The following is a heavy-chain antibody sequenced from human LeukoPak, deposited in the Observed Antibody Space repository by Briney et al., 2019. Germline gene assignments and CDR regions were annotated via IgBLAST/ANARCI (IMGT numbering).Heavy chain of an antibody. D-gene: IGHD6-19*01. V-gene: IGHV1-18*01. CDR2: ISAYNGNT. CDR3: ARGIVSSGWPSHFDP. CDR1: AYTFTSYD. J-gene: IGHJ5*02. Sequence: ASVKVSCKTSAYTFTSYDISWVRQAPGQGLEWMGWISAYNGNTNYAQNLQGRVTMTTDTSTSTAYLELRSLRSDDTAVYYCARGIVSSGWPSHFDPWGQGTLVTVSS.